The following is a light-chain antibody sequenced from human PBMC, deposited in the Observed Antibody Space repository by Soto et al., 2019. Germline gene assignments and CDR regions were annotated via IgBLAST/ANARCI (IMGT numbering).Light chain of an antibody. CDR3: QQYYSTPRT. CDR1: QSVLYSSNNNNY. J-gene: IGKJ1*01. CDR2: WAS. Sequence: DIVMTQSPDSLAVSLGERATINCKSSQSVLYSSNNNNYLAWYQQKPGQPPKLLIYWASTRESGVPDRFSVSGSGTDFTLTISSLQAEDVAVYYCQQYYSTPRTFGQGTKVEIK. V-gene: IGKV4-1*01.